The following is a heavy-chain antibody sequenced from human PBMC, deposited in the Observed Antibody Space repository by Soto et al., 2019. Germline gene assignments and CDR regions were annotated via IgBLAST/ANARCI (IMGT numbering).Heavy chain of an antibody. J-gene: IGHJ4*02. CDR2: ISHSDHST. CDR1: GFPFSRCA. V-gene: IGHV3-23*01. CDR3: AKICGDSGWGGFAS. D-gene: IGHD6-19*01. Sequence: VQLLESGGGLVQPGGSLRLSCAASGFPFSRCAMNWVRQAPGKGLEWVSTISHSDHSTYYADFVKGRFTVSRDNSENTLDLQMNSLRAEDTAIYYYAKICGDSGWGGFASWGQGTLVTVSS.